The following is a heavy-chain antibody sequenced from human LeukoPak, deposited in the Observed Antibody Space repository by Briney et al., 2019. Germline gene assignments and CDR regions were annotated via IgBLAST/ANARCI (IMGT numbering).Heavy chain of an antibody. Sequence: SETLSLTCTVSGGSISSYYWSWIRQPPGKGLEWIGYIYYSGSTNYNPSLKSRVTISVDTSKNQYSLKLSSVTAADTAVYYCARVRMATIRDDAFDIWGQGTMVTVSS. J-gene: IGHJ3*02. V-gene: IGHV4-59*01. D-gene: IGHD5-24*01. CDR1: GGSISSYY. CDR2: IYYSGST. CDR3: ARVRMATIRDDAFDI.